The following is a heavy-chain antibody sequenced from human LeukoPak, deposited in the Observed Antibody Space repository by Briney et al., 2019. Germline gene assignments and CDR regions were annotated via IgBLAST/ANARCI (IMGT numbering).Heavy chain of an antibody. CDR3: ARDDYSNYVKDDLDY. Sequence: ASVKVSCKASGYTFTSYGISWVRQAPGQGLEWMGWISAYNGNTNYAQKLQGRVTMTTDTSTSTAYMELRSLRSDNTAVYYCARDDYSNYVKDDLDYWGQGTLVTVSS. J-gene: IGHJ4*02. CDR1: GYTFTSYG. CDR2: ISAYNGNT. D-gene: IGHD4-11*01. V-gene: IGHV1-18*01.